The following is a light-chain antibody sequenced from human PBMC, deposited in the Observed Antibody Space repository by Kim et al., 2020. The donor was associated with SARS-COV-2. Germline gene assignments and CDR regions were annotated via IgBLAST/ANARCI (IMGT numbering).Light chain of an antibody. CDR3: YSAADNNQL. Sequence: AKTYARWFQQKPGQAPVLVIYKNTERPSGIPERFSGSSSGTTVTLTISGAQVADEADYYCYSAADNNQLFGGGTQLTVL. J-gene: IGLJ2*01. CDR1: AKTY. CDR2: KNT. V-gene: IGLV3-27*01.